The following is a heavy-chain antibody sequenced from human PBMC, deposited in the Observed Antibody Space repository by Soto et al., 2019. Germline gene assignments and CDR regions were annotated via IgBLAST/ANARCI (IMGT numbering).Heavy chain of an antibody. CDR2: INPSGGST. Sequence: WASVKVSCKASGYTFTSYYMHWVRQAPGQGLEWMGIINPSGGSTSYAQKFQGRVTMTRDTSTSTVYMELSSLRSEDTAVYYCARDNYYPPRKIRNSIAVAGTGWFDPWGQGTLVTVSS. D-gene: IGHD6-19*01. V-gene: IGHV1-46*01. CDR3: ARDNYYPPRKIRNSIAVAGTGWFDP. J-gene: IGHJ5*02. CDR1: GYTFTSYY.